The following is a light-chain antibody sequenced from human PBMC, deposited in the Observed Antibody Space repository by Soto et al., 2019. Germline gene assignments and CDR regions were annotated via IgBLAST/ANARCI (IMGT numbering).Light chain of an antibody. CDR3: LQYTNWPYT. CDR2: GAS. J-gene: IGKJ2*01. CDR1: QSVGSN. V-gene: IGKV3-15*01. Sequence: EIVMTQSPATLSVSPGERASLSCRASQSVGSNLAWYQQTAGQAPRLLIYGASTRASGIPARFSGSGSGTEFPLTSSSLQSEDCAVYSCLQYTNWPYTFGQGTKLEIK.